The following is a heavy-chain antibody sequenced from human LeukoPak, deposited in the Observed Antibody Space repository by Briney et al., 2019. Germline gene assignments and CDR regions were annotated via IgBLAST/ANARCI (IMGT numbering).Heavy chain of an antibody. CDR2: ISAYNGNT. CDR1: GYTFTSYG. CDR3: ARRSHYYYYMDV. J-gene: IGHJ6*03. Sequence: ASVKVSCKASGYTFTSYGISWVRQAPGQGPEWMGWISAYNGNTNYAQKLQGRVTMTTDTSTSTAYMELRSLRSDDTAVYYCARRSHYYYYMDVWGKGTTVTVSS. V-gene: IGHV1-18*01.